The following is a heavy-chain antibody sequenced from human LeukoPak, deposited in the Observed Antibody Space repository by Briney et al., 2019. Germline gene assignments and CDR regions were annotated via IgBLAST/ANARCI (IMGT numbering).Heavy chain of an antibody. V-gene: IGHV1-46*01. D-gene: IGHD4-23*01. CDR1: GYTFTRYY. CDR3: ARDYGGLPFDY. J-gene: IGHJ4*02. CDR2: INPSVGRT. Sequence: AAVKVSCKASGYTFTRYYVHWVRQAPGQGLEWMGVINPSVGRTTYAQKFQGRVTMTRDTSTSTVYMELSSLRSEDTAVYYCARDYGGLPFDYWGQGTLVSVSS.